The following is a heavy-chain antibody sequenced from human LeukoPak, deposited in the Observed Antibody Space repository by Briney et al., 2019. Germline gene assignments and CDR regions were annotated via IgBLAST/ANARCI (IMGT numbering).Heavy chain of an antibody. D-gene: IGHD3-10*01. J-gene: IGHJ6*02. V-gene: IGHV1-69*04. CDR2: IIPILGIA. Sequence: GASVKASCKASGGTFSSYAISWVRQAPGQGLEWMGRIIPILGIANYAQKLQGRVTITADKSTSTAYMELSSLRSEDTAVYYCARDRSYYGSGSSMDVWGQGTTVTVSS. CDR3: ARDRSYYGSGSSMDV. CDR1: GGTFSSYA.